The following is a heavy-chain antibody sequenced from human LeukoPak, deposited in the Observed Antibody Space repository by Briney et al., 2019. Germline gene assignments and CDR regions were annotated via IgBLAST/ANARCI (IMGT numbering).Heavy chain of an antibody. D-gene: IGHD7-27*01. V-gene: IGHV3-30*02. CDR3: AKSLIGVLIAFDY. J-gene: IGHJ4*02. CDR1: GFLFSTQA. CDR2: LWSDGTHE. Sequence: QPGGSLRLSCAASGFLFSTQAMHWVRQAPGEGLEWVAFLWSDGTHEHYADSVKGRFTISRDNSKNTLYLQMNSLRAEDTAVYYCAKSLIGVLIAFDYWGQGTLVTVSS.